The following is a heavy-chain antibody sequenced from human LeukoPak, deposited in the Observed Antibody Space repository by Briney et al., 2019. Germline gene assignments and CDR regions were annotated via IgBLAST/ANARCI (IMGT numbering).Heavy chain of an antibody. V-gene: IGHV3-30*04. CDR1: GFTFSSYA. J-gene: IGHJ4*02. CDR2: ISYDGSNK. Sequence: PGGSLRLSCAASGFTFSSYAMHRVRQAPGKGLEWVAVISYDGSNKYYADSVKGRFTISRDNSKSTLYLQMNSVRAEDTAVYYCARGLYKYGSGSFPYYFDSWGQGSLVTVSS. CDR3: ARGLYKYGSGSFPYYFDS. D-gene: IGHD3-10*01.